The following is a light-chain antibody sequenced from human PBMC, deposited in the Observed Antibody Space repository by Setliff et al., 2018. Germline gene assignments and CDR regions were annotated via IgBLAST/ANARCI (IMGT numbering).Light chain of an antibody. CDR2: DVS. V-gene: IGLV2-14*01. Sequence: QSALTQPASVSGAPGQSITISCTGTRYDVGGYNFVSWYQHHPGKAPKLMIYDVSVRPSGVSNRFSGSKSGNTASLTISRLQAEDEADYYCSSYAGSNTPYVFGTGTKV. J-gene: IGLJ1*01. CDR3: SSYAGSNTPYV. CDR1: RYDVGGYNF.